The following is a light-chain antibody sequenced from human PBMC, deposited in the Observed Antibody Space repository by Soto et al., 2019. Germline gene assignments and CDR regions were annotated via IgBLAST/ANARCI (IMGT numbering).Light chain of an antibody. CDR3: QQYNSYPIT. V-gene: IGKV1-5*03. CDR1: QSISSW. CDR2: KAS. Sequence: DIQMTQSPSTLSASVGDRVTITCRASQSISSWLGWYQQKPGKAPKSLIYKASSLESGVPSRFSGSGSGTEFTLTISSLQPDDFATYYCQQYNSYPITFGQGTRLEIK. J-gene: IGKJ5*01.